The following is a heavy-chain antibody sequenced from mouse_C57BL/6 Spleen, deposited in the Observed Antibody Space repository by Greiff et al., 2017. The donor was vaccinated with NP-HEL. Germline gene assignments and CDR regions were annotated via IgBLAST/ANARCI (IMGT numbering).Heavy chain of an antibody. Sequence: QVHVKQPGAELVKPGASVKVSCKASGYTFTSYWMHWVKQRPGQGLEWIGRIHPSDSDTNYNQKFKGKATLTVDKSSSTAYMQLSSLTSEDAAVYYCSIPYDGYGFDYWGPGTTLTFSS. V-gene: IGHV1-74*01. CDR2: IHPSDSDT. CDR1: GYTFTSYW. CDR3: SIPYDGYGFDY. D-gene: IGHD2-3*01. J-gene: IGHJ2*01.